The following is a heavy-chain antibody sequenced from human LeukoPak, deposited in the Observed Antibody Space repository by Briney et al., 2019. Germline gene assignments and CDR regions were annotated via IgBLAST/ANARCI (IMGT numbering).Heavy chain of an antibody. V-gene: IGHV1-18*01. Sequence: ASVKVSCKASGGTFSSYAISWVRQAPGQGLEWMGWISAYNGNTNYAQKLQGRVTMTTDTSTSTAYMELRSLRSDDTAVYYCARDGPGFAVPYYYGMDVWGQGTTVTVSS. CDR2: ISAYNGNT. CDR3: ARDGPGFAVPYYYGMDV. D-gene: IGHD2-21*01. CDR1: GGTFSSYA. J-gene: IGHJ6*02.